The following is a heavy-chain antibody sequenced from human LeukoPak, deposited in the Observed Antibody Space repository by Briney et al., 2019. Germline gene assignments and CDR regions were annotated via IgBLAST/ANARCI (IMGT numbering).Heavy chain of an antibody. D-gene: IGHD2-2*01. CDR1: GGSFSGYY. CDR3: ARRAATLLWPYVDY. J-gene: IGHJ4*02. CDR2: INHSGST. V-gene: IGHV4-34*01. Sequence: SETLSLTCAVYGGSFSGYYWSWIRQPPGKGLEWIGEINHSGSTNYNPSLKSRVTISVDTSKNQFSLKLSSVTAADTAVYSCARRAATLLWPYVDYWGQGTLVTVSS.